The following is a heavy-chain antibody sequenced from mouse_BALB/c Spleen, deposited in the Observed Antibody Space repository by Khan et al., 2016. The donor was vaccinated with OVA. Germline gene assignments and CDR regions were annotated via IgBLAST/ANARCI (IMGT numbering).Heavy chain of an antibody. J-gene: IGHJ4*01. V-gene: IGHV9-1*02. CDR3: ARVGYNGTMDC. Sequence: QIQLVQSGPELKKPGETVQISCKASGFTFTNYGMNWVKQAPGKGLKWMGWINTYTGEPTFADDFKGRFAFSLATSASTAYLQINSLKNEDMATYFCARVGYNGTMDCWGQGTSVTVSS. D-gene: IGHD2-14*01. CDR1: GFTFTNYG. CDR2: INTYTGEP.